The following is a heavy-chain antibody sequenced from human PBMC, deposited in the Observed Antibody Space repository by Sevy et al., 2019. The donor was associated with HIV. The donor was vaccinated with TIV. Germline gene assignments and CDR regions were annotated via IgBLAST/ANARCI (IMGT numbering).Heavy chain of an antibody. CDR2: IYNSGST. D-gene: IGHD1-26*01. CDR3: ARGGLASLKLVPFDY. V-gene: IGHV4-59*01. CDR1: GGSISSYY. J-gene: IGHJ4*02. Sequence: SETLSLTCTVSGGSISSYYWSWIRQPPGKGLEWIGYIYNSGSTNYNPSLKSRVTISVDRSKNQFSLKLSAVTAADTAGYYCARGGLASLKLVPFDYWGQGTLVTVSS.